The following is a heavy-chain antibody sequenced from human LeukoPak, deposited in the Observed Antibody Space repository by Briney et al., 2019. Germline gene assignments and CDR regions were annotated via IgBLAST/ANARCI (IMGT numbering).Heavy chain of an antibody. D-gene: IGHD3-3*01. CDR1: GFTFSSYG. CDR3: ARDRQDLWSGYPKYYFDY. V-gene: IGHV3-33*01. J-gene: IGHJ4*02. Sequence: PGRSLRLSCVASGFTFSSYGMHWVRQAPGKGLEWVAVIWYDGSNKYYADSVKGRFTISRDNPKNTLYLQMNSLRAEDTAVYYCARDRQDLWSGYPKYYFDYWGQRTLVTVSS. CDR2: IWYDGSNK.